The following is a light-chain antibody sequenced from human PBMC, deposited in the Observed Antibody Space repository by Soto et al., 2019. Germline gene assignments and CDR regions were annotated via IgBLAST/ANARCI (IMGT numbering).Light chain of an antibody. J-gene: IGKJ1*01. CDR3: QQYYNWPWT. V-gene: IGKV1-5*01. Sequence: DIQMTQSPSTLSASVGDRVTITCRASQSISSWLAWYQQKPGKAPKLLIYDASSLESGVPSRFSGSGSGTEFTLTISSLQPDDFATYYCQQYYNWPWTFGQGTKVEIK. CDR1: QSISSW. CDR2: DAS.